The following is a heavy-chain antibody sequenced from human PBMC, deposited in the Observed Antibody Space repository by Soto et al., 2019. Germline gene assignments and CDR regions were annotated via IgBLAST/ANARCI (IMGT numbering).Heavy chain of an antibody. J-gene: IGHJ3*02. CDR1: GYTFTSYG. CDR2: ISAYNGNT. CDR3: ARGNRIEAFDI. D-gene: IGHD2-15*01. Sequence: QVQLVQSGAEVKKPGASVNVSCKASGYTFTSYGLSWVRQAPGQGLGWMGWISAYNGNTNYAQKLQGRVTMTTDTSTSTDYMELRSLRSYDTAVYYCARGNRIEAFDIWGQGTMVTVSS. V-gene: IGHV1-18*01.